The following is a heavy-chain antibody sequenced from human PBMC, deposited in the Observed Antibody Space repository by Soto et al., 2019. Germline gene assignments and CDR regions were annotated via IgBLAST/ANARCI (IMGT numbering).Heavy chain of an antibody. CDR3: VKPPAYYYDSRAYYHV. V-gene: IGHV3-64D*06. Sequence: PGGSLRLSCSASGFTFTAYALHWVRQTPGKGLQYVSSISNIETPTFQGEVMKGRVNITSGNSQHTLYLKATSLRADDSAVYYCVKPPAYYYDSRAYYHVWGQGTLVTVSS. D-gene: IGHD3-22*01. CDR2: ISNIETPT. J-gene: IGHJ4*01. CDR1: GFTFTAYA.